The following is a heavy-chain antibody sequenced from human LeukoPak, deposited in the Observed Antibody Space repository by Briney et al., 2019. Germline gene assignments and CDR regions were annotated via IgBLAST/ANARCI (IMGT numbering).Heavy chain of an antibody. CDR2: IIPILGIA. CDR1: GGTFSSYA. V-gene: IGHV1-69*04. D-gene: IGHD6-13*01. J-gene: IGHJ6*02. Sequence: SVKVSCKASGGTFSSYAISWVRQAPGQGLEWMGRIIPILGIANYAQKFQGRVTITADKSTSTAYMELSSLGSEDTAVYYCASSSSWYRYYYYGMDVWGQGTTVTVSS. CDR3: ASSSSWYRYYYYGMDV.